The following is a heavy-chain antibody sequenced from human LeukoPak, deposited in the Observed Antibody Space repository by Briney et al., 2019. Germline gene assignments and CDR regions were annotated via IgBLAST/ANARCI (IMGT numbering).Heavy chain of an antibody. D-gene: IGHD3-3*01. J-gene: IGHJ4*02. V-gene: IGHV3-66*01. Sequence: QPGGSLRLSCAASGFTVSSKYMSWVRQAPGKGLEWVSVIYSGGSTYYADSVKGRFTISRDNSKNTLYLQMNSLRAEATAVYYCARYSDRGEWYPCHWGQGTLVTVSS. CDR1: GFTVSSKY. CDR2: IYSGGST. CDR3: ARYSDRGEWYPCH.